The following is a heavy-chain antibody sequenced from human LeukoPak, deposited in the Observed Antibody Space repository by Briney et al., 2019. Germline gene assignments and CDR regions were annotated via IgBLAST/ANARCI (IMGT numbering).Heavy chain of an antibody. CDR2: ISAYNGNT. V-gene: IGHV1-18*01. CDR3: ARRYCSSTSCSIHHFDY. CDR1: GHTFTSYG. J-gene: IGHJ4*02. Sequence: GASVKVSCKASGHTFTSYGISWVRQAPGQGLEWMGWISAYNGNTNYAQKLQGRVTMTTDTSTSTAYMELRSLRSDDTAVYYCARRYCSSTSCSIHHFDYWGQGTLVTVSS. D-gene: IGHD2-2*01.